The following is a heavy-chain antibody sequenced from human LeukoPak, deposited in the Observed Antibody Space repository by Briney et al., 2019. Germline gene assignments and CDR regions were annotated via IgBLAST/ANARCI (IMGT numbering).Heavy chain of an antibody. V-gene: IGHV5-51*01. CDR1: GYSFTSYW. CDR2: IYPGDSDT. J-gene: IGHJ5*02. Sequence: GESLKISCKGSGYSFTSYWIGWVRQMPGKGLEWMGIIYPGDSDTRYSPSFQGQVTISADKSISTAYLQWSSLKASDTAMYYCARLSRYYYDSSGYYNDGWFDPWGQGTLVTVSS. D-gene: IGHD3-22*01. CDR3: ARLSRYYYDSSGYYNDGWFDP.